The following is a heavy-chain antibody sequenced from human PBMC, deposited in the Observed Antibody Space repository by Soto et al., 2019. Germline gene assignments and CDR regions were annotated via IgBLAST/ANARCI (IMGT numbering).Heavy chain of an antibody. CDR3: ARDRHDILTGPSDAFDI. D-gene: IGHD3-9*01. CDR2: IYSGGST. CDR1: GFTVSSNY. V-gene: IGHV3-66*01. J-gene: IGHJ3*02. Sequence: GGSLRLSCAASGFTVSSNYMSWVRQAPGKGLEWVSVIYSGGSTYYADSVKGRFTISRDNSKNTLYLQMNSLRAEDTAVYYCARDRHDILTGPSDAFDIWGQGTMVTVSS.